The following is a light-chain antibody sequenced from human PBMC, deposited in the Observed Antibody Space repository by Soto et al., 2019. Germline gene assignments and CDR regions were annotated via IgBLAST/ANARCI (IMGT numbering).Light chain of an antibody. J-gene: IGKJ2*01. V-gene: IGKV3-20*01. Sequence: ETVLTQSPGTLSLSPGDRATLSCRASQIVNNNYLAWYQQIPAQAPRLLIYGTSNKATGIPDRFSGSGSGTDFTLTISRLEPEDFAVYYCQQYGDTRYTFGQGTKVEIK. CDR2: GTS. CDR3: QQYGDTRYT. CDR1: QIVNNNY.